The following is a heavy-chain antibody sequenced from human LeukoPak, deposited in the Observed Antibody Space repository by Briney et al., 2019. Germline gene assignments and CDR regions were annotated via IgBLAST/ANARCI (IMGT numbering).Heavy chain of an antibody. CDR2: ISSSSSYI. CDR3: AREAGIAALDAFDI. V-gene: IGHV3-21*01. J-gene: IGHJ3*02. CDR1: GFTFSSYS. D-gene: IGHD6-13*01. Sequence: GGSLRLSCAASGFTFSSYSMNWVRQAPGKGLEWVSSISSSSSYIYYADSVKGRSTISRGNAKNSLYLQMNSLRAEDTAVYYCAREAGIAALDAFDIWGQGTMVTVSS.